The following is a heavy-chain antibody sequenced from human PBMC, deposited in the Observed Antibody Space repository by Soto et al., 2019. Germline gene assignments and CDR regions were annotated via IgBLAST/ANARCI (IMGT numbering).Heavy chain of an antibody. D-gene: IGHD5-18*01. CDR2: IYHTGNT. CDR1: GYSISSGYY. Sequence: SETLCLTCTVSGYSISSGYYWGWIRQPPGKGLEWIGSIYHTGNTFYNPSIKRRVSMSVDTSKNQFSLRLSSVTAADTAVYYCARVLSDAAIITGPFNYGLDFWGQGTTVT. J-gene: IGHJ6*02. V-gene: IGHV4-38-2*02. CDR3: ARVLSDAAIITGPFNYGLDF.